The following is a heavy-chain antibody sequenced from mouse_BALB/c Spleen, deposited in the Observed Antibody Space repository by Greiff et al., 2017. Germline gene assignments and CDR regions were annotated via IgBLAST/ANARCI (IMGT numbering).Heavy chain of an antibody. V-gene: IGHV14-3*02. CDR2: IDPANGNT. D-gene: IGHD3-1*01. J-gene: IGHJ3*01. CDR3: ARSGGYPAWFAY. CDR1: GFNIKDTY. Sequence: VQLQQSGAELVKPGASVKLSCTASGFNIKDTYMHWVNQRPEQGLEWIGRIDPANGNTKYDPKFQGKATITTDTSSNTAYLQLSSLTSEDTAVYYCARSGGYPAWFAYWGQGTLVTVSA.